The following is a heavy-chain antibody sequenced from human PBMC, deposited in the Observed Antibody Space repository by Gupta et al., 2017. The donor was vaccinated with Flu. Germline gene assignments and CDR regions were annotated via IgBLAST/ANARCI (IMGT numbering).Heavy chain of an antibody. D-gene: IGHD1-26*01. Sequence: EVQLLESGGGLVQPGGSLRLSCAASGFTFSSYAMSWVRQAPGKGLEWVSAISGSGGSTYYADSVKGRFTISRDNSKNTLYLQMNSLRAEDTAVYYCINSGSYSIPFDYWGQGTLVTVSS. J-gene: IGHJ4*02. CDR1: GFTFSSYA. CDR3: INSGSYSIPFDY. CDR2: ISGSGGST. V-gene: IGHV3-23*01.